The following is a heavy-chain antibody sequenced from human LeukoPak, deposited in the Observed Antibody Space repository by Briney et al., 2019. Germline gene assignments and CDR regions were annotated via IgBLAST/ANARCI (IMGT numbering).Heavy chain of an antibody. J-gene: IGHJ3*02. V-gene: IGHV3-66*02. CDR3: ARPGGYCSSTSCPAGAFDI. Sequence: GGSLRLSCAASGFTVSNSYMSWVRQAPGKGLEWVSIIYSGGSTYYADSVKGRFTISRDNSKNTLYLQMNSLRVEDTAVYYCARPGGYCSSTSCPAGAFDIWGQGTMVTVSS. D-gene: IGHD2-2*03. CDR2: IYSGGST. CDR1: GFTVSNSY.